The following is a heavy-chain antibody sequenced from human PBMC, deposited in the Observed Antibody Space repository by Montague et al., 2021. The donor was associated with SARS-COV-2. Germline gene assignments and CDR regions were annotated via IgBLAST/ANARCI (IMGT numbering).Heavy chain of an antibody. CDR3: ARSLFYGSGGYFDF. CDR2: ITGTDNGI. CDR1: GFTFSDFY. D-gene: IGHD3-10*01. V-gene: IGHV3-11*01. Sequence: SLRLSCEGSGFTFSDFYINLVRQAPGKGLEWLSFITGTDNGIRDSYSXNGRFTVSNDNAHSSVYLHLDSLTAEDTAVYYCARSLFYGSGGYFDFWGQGTLVAVSS. J-gene: IGHJ4*02.